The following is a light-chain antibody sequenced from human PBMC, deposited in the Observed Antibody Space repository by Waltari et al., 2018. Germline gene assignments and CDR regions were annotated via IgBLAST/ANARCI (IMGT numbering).Light chain of an antibody. J-gene: IGLJ2*01. Sequence: QSALTQPASVSGSSGQSITISCTGSSRDIGGYNYVSWYQQYPGKAPKVLIYGVYNRPSGVSDRFSGSKLDNTASLTISGLRAEDEAAYFCCSYTSISTVVFGGGTKVTVL. V-gene: IGLV2-14*03. CDR2: GVY. CDR1: SRDIGGYNY. CDR3: CSYTSISTVV.